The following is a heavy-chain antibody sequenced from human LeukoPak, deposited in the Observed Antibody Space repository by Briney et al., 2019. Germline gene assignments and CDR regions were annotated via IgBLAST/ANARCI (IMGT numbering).Heavy chain of an antibody. D-gene: IGHD6-13*01. Sequence: GGSLRLSCSASGFPFSSYAMHWVRQAPGKGLEYVSAISDSGGSTYYADSVKGRFTISRDNSKNTLYLQMNSLRAEDTAVYYCAKDQIAAAGNRFNWFDPWGQGTLVTVSS. V-gene: IGHV3-64*04. CDR3: AKDQIAAAGNRFNWFDP. J-gene: IGHJ5*02. CDR2: ISDSGGST. CDR1: GFPFSSYA.